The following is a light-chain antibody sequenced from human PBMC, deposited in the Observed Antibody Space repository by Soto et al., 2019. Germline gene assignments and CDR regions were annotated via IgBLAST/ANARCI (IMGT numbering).Light chain of an antibody. CDR2: DVT. Sequence: QSALTQPASVSGSPGQSISISCSGASSDVGGHDHVSWYQQHPGKVPKLMIYDVTNRPSGVSSRFSGSKSGNTASLTISGRQAEDEADYYCSSYTSSSTLVLFGGGTKVTVL. CDR3: SSYTSSSTLVL. CDR1: SSDVGGHDH. V-gene: IGLV2-14*01. J-gene: IGLJ2*01.